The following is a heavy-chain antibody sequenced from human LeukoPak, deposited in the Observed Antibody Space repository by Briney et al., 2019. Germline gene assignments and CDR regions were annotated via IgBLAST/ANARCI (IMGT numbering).Heavy chain of an antibody. CDR1: GGSFSGYY. J-gene: IGHJ6*02. D-gene: IGHD1-7*01. CDR3: AGLELELLGVNGMDV. V-gene: IGHV4-34*01. Sequence: SETLSLTCAVYGGSFSGYYWSWIRQSLGKGLEWIGEINHSGSTNYNPSLKSRVTISADTSKNQFSLSLSSVTAADTAVYYCAGLELELLGVNGMDVWGQGTTVTVSS. CDR2: INHSGST.